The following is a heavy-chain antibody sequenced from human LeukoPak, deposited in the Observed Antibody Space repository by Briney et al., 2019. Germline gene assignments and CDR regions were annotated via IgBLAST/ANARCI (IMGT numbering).Heavy chain of an antibody. CDR2: IYPGDSDT. Sequence: HGESLKISCTGSGYSFTSYWIAWVRQMPGKGLEWMGIIYPGDSDTTYSPSFQGQVTISADKSISTAYLQWSSLKASDTAMYYCARRRSGSYLDYWGQGTLVTVSS. CDR1: GYSFTSYW. V-gene: IGHV5-51*01. D-gene: IGHD1-26*01. CDR3: ARRRSGSYLDY. J-gene: IGHJ4*02.